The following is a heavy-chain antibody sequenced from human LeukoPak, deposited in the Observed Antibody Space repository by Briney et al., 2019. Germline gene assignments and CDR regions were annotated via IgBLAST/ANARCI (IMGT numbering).Heavy chain of an antibody. V-gene: IGHV4-38-2*02. CDR2: INHSGST. Sequence: SETLSLTCTVSGYSITSGYYWGWIRQSPGKGLEWIGSINHSGSTYYNPSLKSRVTISVDTSKNQFSLKLSSVTAADTAVYYCASLRLLGPAYWGQGTLVTVSS. CDR3: ASLRLLGPAY. D-gene: IGHD2-2*01. J-gene: IGHJ4*02. CDR1: GYSITSGYY.